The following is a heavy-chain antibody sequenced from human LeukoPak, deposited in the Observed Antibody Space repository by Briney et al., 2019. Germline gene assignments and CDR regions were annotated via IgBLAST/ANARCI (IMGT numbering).Heavy chain of an antibody. D-gene: IGHD3-16*02. CDR3: ARGYDYVWGSYRYTEALDY. J-gene: IGHJ4*02. V-gene: IGHV4-39*07. CDR2: INHSGST. CDR1: GGSISSGSYY. Sequence: SETLSLTCTVSGGSISSGSYYWSWIRQPPGKGLEWVGEINHSGSTNYNPSLKSRVTISVDTSKNQFSLKLSSVTAADTAVYYCARGYDYVWGSYRYTEALDYWGQGTLVTVSS.